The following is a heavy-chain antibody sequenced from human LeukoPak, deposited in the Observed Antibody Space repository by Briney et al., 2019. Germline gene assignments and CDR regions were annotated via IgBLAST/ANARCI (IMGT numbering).Heavy chain of an antibody. D-gene: IGHD5-24*01. CDR2: IYYSGST. CDR3: ARDPGRWLHFDY. J-gene: IGHJ4*02. Sequence: SETLSLTCTVSGGSISSYYWSWIRQPPGKGLEWIGYIYYSGSTNYNPSLKSRVTISVDTPKNQFSLKLSSVTAADTAVYYCARDPGRWLHFDYWGQGTLVTVSS. CDR1: GGSISSYY. V-gene: IGHV4-59*01.